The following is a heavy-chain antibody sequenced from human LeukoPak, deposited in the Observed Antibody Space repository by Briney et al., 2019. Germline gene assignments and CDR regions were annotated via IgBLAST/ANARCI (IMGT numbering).Heavy chain of an antibody. CDR2: TSYDGSNK. D-gene: IGHD3-22*01. Sequence: GGSLRLSCAASGFTFSNYGMHWVRQAPGKGLEWVAVTSYDGSNKYYADSVKGRFTISRDNSKNTLYLQMNSLRAEDTAVYYCAKDTEGYYDSSGYADYWGQGTLVTVSS. CDR3: AKDTEGYYDSSGYADY. CDR1: GFTFSNYG. J-gene: IGHJ4*02. V-gene: IGHV3-30*18.